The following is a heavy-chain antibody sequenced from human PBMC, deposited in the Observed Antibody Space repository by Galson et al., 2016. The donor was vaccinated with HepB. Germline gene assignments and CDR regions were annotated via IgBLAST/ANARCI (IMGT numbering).Heavy chain of an antibody. J-gene: IGHJ3*02. CDR3: ARVNFWSGSAQAFDI. D-gene: IGHD3-3*01. CDR2: VFYNGNS. Sequence: SETLSLTCTVSGGFISGYYWSLIRQPPGRGLEWIGHVFYNGNSKYNPSLKSRVTMSVDTSKNQFSLKMSSVTAADTAVYYCARVNFWSGSAQAFDIWGQGTTVTVSP. CDR1: GGFISGYY. V-gene: IGHV4-59*01.